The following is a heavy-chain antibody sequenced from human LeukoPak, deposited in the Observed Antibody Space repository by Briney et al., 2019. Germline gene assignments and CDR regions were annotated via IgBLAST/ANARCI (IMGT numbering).Heavy chain of an antibody. CDR2: INHSGST. Sequence: SETLSLTCTVSGGSISSSSYDCGWIRQPPGKGLEWIGEINHSGSTNYSPSLKSRVTLSVDKSKNQFSLRLSSVTAADTAVYYCAGAYCGGDCYSGRTFDIWGQGTMVTVSS. CDR1: GGSISSSSYD. D-gene: IGHD2-21*02. V-gene: IGHV4-39*07. J-gene: IGHJ3*02. CDR3: AGAYCGGDCYSGRTFDI.